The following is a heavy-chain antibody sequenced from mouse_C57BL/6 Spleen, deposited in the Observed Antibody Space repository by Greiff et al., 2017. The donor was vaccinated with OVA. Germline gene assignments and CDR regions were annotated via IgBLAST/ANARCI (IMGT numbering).Heavy chain of an antibody. CDR1: GYTFTSYW. D-gene: IGHD1-1*01. J-gene: IGHJ2*01. V-gene: IGHV1-61*01. CDR2: IYPSDSET. Sequence: QVQLKQPGAELVRPGSSVKLSCKASGYTFTSYWMDWVKQRPGQGLEWIGNIYPSDSETHYNQKFKDKATLTVDKSSSTAYMQLSSLTSEDSAVYYCARFLTTVVAPYFDYWGQGTTLTVSS. CDR3: ARFLTTVVAPYFDY.